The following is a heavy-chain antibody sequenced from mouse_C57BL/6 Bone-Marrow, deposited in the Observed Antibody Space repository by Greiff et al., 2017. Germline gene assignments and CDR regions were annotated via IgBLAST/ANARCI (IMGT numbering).Heavy chain of an antibody. CDR1: GYTFTDYY. J-gene: IGHJ4*01. Sequence: QVQLKESGPELVKPGASVKISCKASGYTFTDYYINWVKQRPGQGLEWIGWIFPGSGSTYYNEKFKGKATLTVDKSSSTAYMLLSSLTSEDSAVYFCASDFYYYGSSLYYAMDYWGQGTSVTVSS. CDR3: ASDFYYYGSSLYYAMDY. V-gene: IGHV1-75*01. D-gene: IGHD1-1*01. CDR2: IFPGSGST.